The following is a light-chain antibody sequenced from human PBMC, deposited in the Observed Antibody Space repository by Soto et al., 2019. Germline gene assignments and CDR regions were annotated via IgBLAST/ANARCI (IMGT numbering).Light chain of an antibody. V-gene: IGLV3-21*02. CDR1: NIGSKS. J-gene: IGLJ2*01. CDR3: HEWDSTLDQWI. Sequence: SYELTQPPSVSVAPGQTATITCGGSNIGSKSVHWYQQRPGQAPVLVVYDDRDRPSGIPDRFSGSNSGNTATLTISRVEVGDEADYHCHEWDSTLDQWIFGGGTKLTVL. CDR2: DDR.